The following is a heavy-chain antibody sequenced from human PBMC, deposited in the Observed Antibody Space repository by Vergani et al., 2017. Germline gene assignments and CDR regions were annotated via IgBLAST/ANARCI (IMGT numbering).Heavy chain of an antibody. V-gene: IGHV4-31*03. CDR3: ARKLRGSGSYNWFDP. J-gene: IGHJ5*02. Sequence: KESGPVLVKPTETLTLTCTVSGGSISSGGYYLSWIRQHPGKGLEWIGYIYYSGSTYYNPSLKSRVTISVDTSKNQFSLKLSSVTAADTAVYYCARKLRGSGSYNWFDPWGQGTLVTVSS. D-gene: IGHD3-10*01. CDR1: GGSISSGGYY. CDR2: IYYSGST.